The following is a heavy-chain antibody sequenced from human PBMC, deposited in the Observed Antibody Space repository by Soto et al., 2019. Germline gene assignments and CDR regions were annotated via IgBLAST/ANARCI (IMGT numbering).Heavy chain of an antibody. D-gene: IGHD6-13*01. V-gene: IGHV4-59*08. CDR2: IYYSGST. CDR1: GGSISSYY. Sequence: SETLSLTCTVSGGSISSYYWSWIRQPPGKGLEWIGYIYYSGSTNYNPSLKSRVTISVDTSKNQFSLKLSSVTAADTAVYYCASLGSSSWYGSGYYYYYMDVWGKGTTVTAP. J-gene: IGHJ6*03. CDR3: ASLGSSSWYGSGYYYYYMDV.